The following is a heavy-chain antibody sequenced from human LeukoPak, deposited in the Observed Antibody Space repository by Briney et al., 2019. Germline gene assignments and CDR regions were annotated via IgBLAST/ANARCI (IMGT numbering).Heavy chain of an antibody. D-gene: IGHD2-21*01. CDR3: ATYYGDRGGSGH. J-gene: IGHJ4*02. V-gene: IGHV4-30-4*01. Sequence: SETLSLTCTVSGASVSSGAYHWSWIRQAPGKGLEWIGYSGNTNYSPSLNGRVTISVDTSKNQFSLRLTSVTAADTAVYFCATYYGDRGGSGHWGQGTLVTVSS. CDR2: SGNT. CDR1: GASVSSGAYH.